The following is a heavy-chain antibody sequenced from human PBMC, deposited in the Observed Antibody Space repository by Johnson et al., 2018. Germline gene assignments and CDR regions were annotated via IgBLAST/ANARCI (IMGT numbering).Heavy chain of an antibody. V-gene: IGHV1-69*01. CDR1: GGTFSSYA. J-gene: IGHJ1*01. CDR2: IITIFGAA. D-gene: IGHD3-22*01. CDR3: ARARYDTSGYSIQH. Sequence: QVQLVESGAEVKKPGSSXKVSCKTSGGTFSSYAITWVRQAPGQGLEWMGGIITIFGAANYAQKFQGRVTITADESTSTAYMELSSLRSEDTAVYYCARARYDTSGYSIQHWGQGTLVTVSS.